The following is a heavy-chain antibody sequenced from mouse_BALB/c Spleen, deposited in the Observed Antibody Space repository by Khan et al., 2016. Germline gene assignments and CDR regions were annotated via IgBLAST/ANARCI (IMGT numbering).Heavy chain of an antibody. J-gene: IGHJ4*01. Sequence: QIQLVQSGPELKKPGETVKISCKASEYTFTNYGMNWVKQAPGKGLKWMGWLNTNTGEPTYAEEFKGRFAFSLEASASTAYLQFNNLKNEDSATYFCTRTGDYPYYAMDYCGQETSITVSS. V-gene: IGHV9-3*02. D-gene: IGHD2-13*01. CDR2: LNTNTGEP. CDR1: EYTFTNYG. CDR3: TRTGDYPYYAMDY.